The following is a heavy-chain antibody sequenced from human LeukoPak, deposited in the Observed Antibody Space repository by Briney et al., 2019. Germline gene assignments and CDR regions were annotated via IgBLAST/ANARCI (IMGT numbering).Heavy chain of an antibody. Sequence: SETLSLTCTVSGGSISSSSYYWGWIRQPPGKGLEWIGSIYYSGITYYNPSLKSRVTISVDTSKNQFSLKLSSVTAADTAVYYCARHYFAVVRIAARGPWFDPWGQGTLVTVSS. CDR2: IYYSGIT. D-gene: IGHD6-13*01. J-gene: IGHJ5*02. CDR3: ARHYFAVVRIAARGPWFDP. CDR1: GGSISSSSYY. V-gene: IGHV4-39*01.